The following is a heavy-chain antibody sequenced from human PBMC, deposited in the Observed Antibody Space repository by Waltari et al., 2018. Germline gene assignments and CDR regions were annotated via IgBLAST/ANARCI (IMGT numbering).Heavy chain of an antibody. D-gene: IGHD6-19*01. CDR3: AKDRIAVAVYYYYGMDV. CDR2: ISGSGCST. V-gene: IGHV3-23*01. Sequence: EVQLLESGGGLVQPGGSLRLSCAASGFTFSSYAMSWVRQAPGKGLEWVSAISGSGCSTYYADSVKGRFTISRDNSKNTLYLQMNSLRAEDTAVYYCAKDRIAVAVYYYYGMDVWGQGTTVTVSS. J-gene: IGHJ6*02. CDR1: GFTFSSYA.